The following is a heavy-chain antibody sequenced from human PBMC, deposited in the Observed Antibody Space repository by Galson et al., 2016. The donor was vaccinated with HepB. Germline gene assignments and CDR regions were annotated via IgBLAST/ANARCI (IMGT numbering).Heavy chain of an antibody. CDR2: IIPIVDTP. CDR3: VHHFSGLDV. Sequence: SVKVSCKASGGTFTIYTISWVRQAPGQGLEWVGGIIPIVDTPKYAQKFEDRVTITADESTTTAYMEMSRLRFEDTGIYYCVHHFSGLDVWGRGTTVTVSS. CDR1: GGTFTIYT. V-gene: IGHV1-69*13. J-gene: IGHJ6*02.